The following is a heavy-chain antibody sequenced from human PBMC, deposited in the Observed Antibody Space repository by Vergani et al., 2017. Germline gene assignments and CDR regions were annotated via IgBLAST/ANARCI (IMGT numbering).Heavy chain of an antibody. CDR1: GYTFTSYY. CDR2: MNPNSGNT. Sequence: QVQLVQSGAEVKKPGASVKVSCKASGYTFTSYYMHWVRQAPGQGLEWMGWMNPNSGNTGYAQKFQGRVTITADTSTDTAYMELSSLRSEDTAVYYCATDPLEPSRWFDPWGQGTLVTVSS. V-gene: IGHV1-8*02. J-gene: IGHJ5*02. D-gene: IGHD3-3*01. CDR3: ATDPLEPSRWFDP.